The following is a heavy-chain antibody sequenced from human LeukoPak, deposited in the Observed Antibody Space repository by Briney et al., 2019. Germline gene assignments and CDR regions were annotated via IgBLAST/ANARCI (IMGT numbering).Heavy chain of an antibody. D-gene: IGHD6-13*01. CDR1: GFTFSSYE. Sequence: GGSLRLSCAASGFTFSSYEMNWVRQAPGKGLEWVSYISSSGSTVYYADSVKGRFTISRDNAKNSLYLQMNSLRAEDTAVYYCARVVIGAIAAAGDYWGQGTLVTVSS. J-gene: IGHJ4*02. CDR3: ARVVIGAIAAAGDY. CDR2: ISSSGSTV. V-gene: IGHV3-48*03.